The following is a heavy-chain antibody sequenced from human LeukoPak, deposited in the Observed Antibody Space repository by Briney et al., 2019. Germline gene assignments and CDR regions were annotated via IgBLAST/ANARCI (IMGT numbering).Heavy chain of an antibody. Sequence: ASVKVSCKVSGYTFTDYYMHWVQQAPGKGLEWMGLVDPEDGETIYAEKFQGRVTITADTSTDTAYMELSSLRSEDTAVYYCLITMISSAFDIWGQGTMVTVSS. V-gene: IGHV1-69-2*01. CDR2: VDPEDGET. CDR1: GYTFTDYY. CDR3: LITMISSAFDI. J-gene: IGHJ3*02. D-gene: IGHD3-22*01.